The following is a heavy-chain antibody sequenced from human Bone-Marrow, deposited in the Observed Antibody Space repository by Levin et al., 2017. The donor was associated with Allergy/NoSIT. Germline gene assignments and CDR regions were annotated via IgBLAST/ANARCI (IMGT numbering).Heavy chain of an antibody. CDR1: GGTFSNYA. J-gene: IGHJ3*02. CDR3: ARGRGAVSGTIVLVPNDSFDI. CDR2: ILPIFGTT. V-gene: IGHV1-69*13. D-gene: IGHD2-8*01. Sequence: ASVKVSCKASGGTFSNYAINWVRQAPGQGLEWMGGILPIFGTTHYAQKFQDRVTITADESTIALYMELSSLRSEDTAVYYCARGRGAVSGTIVLVPNDSFDIWGQGTMVTVSS.